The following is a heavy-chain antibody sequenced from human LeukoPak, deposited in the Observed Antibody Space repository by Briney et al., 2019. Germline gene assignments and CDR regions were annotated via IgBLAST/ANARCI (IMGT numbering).Heavy chain of an antibody. V-gene: IGHV4-34*01. CDR1: GGSFSGYY. CDR3: VRTRAVAGRGHFDY. D-gene: IGHD6-19*01. J-gene: IGHJ4*02. CDR2: INHSGST. Sequence: PETLSLTCAVHGGSFSGYYWSWIRQPPRKGLEWIGEINHSGSTNYNPSRKSRVTISVDTSKNQFSLKLSSVTAADTAVYYCVRTRAVAGRGHFDYWGQGTLVTVSS.